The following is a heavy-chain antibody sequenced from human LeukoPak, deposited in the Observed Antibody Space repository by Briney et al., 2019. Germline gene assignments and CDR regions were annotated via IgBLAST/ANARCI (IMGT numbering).Heavy chain of an antibody. Sequence: PGGSLRLSCAASGFTFSTNGMHWVRQAPGKGPEWLSYISGDSSATVYRDSVKGRFTISRDNAKSSLYLQMSSLRDEDTAVYYCARDRTSFDYWGQGTLVTVSS. V-gene: IGHV3-48*02. CDR2: ISGDSSAT. CDR1: GFTFSTNG. J-gene: IGHJ4*02. D-gene: IGHD1-14*01. CDR3: ARDRTSFDY.